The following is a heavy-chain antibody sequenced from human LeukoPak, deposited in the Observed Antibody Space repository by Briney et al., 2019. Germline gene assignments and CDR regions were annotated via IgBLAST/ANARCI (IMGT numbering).Heavy chain of an antibody. CDR1: GGAISTYY. CDR2: IYYSGNT. V-gene: IGHV4-59*01. J-gene: IGHJ4*02. D-gene: IGHD1-26*01. Sequence: SETLSLTCTVSGGAISTYYWSWIRQPPGKGLEWIGYIYYSGNTNYKPSLKSRLTISVDTSKNQFSLRLSSVTAADTAVYFCARVGSGNFDYWGQGTLVTVSS. CDR3: ARVGSGNFDY.